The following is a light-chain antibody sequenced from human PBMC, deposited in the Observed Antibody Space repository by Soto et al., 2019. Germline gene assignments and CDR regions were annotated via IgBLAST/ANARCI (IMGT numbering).Light chain of an antibody. V-gene: IGLV1-47*01. Sequence: QLVLTQPPSASGTPGQRVTISCSGSSSNVGSNFVYWYHQLPGTAPKLLIYRNNQRPSGVPDRFSGSKSGTSASLAISGLRSEDEADYYCASWDDSLNDLVFGGGTKLTVL. CDR1: SSNVGSNF. CDR3: ASWDDSLNDLV. J-gene: IGLJ2*01. CDR2: RNN.